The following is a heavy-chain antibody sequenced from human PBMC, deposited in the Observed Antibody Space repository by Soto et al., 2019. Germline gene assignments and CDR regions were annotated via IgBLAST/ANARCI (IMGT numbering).Heavy chain of an antibody. J-gene: IGHJ3*02. CDR2: IKSKTDGGTT. Sequence: GGSLRLSCAASGFTFSNAWMSWVRQAPGKGLEWVGRIKSKTDGGTTDYAAPVKGRFTISRDDSKNTLYLQMNSLKTEDTAVYYCTTDQASYSTVAPGIWGQGTMVTVSS. CDR1: GFTFSNAW. D-gene: IGHD6-13*01. V-gene: IGHV3-15*01. CDR3: TTDQASYSTVAPGI.